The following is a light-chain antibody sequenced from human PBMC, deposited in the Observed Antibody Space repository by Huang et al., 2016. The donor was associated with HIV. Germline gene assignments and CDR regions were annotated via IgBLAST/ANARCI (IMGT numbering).Light chain of an antibody. CDR1: QNINNY. V-gene: IGKV3-11*01. CDR2: DAS. J-gene: IGKJ4*01. Sequence: EIVLTQSPATLSLSPGERATLSCRASQNINNYLAWYQQKAGQAPRLVSYDASKRATGIPARFSGSGSGTDFTLTISSLEPEDVAVYFCQQRSSWPTFGGGTKVEIK. CDR3: QQRSSWPT.